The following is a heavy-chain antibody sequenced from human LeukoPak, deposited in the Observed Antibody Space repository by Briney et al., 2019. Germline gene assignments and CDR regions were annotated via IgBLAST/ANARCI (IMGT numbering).Heavy chain of an antibody. J-gene: IGHJ4*02. D-gene: IGHD3-10*01. Sequence: GGSLRLSCAASGFTFSSYAMSWVRQAPGKGLEWVSGISDTGGNTYYADSVKGRFTISRDNSKNTLYLQMNSLRVEDTAVYYCAKKAYYYRSGTYDPFDYWGRGTLVTVSS. V-gene: IGHV3-23*01. CDR3: AKKAYYYRSGTYDPFDY. CDR2: ISDTGGNT. CDR1: GFTFSSYA.